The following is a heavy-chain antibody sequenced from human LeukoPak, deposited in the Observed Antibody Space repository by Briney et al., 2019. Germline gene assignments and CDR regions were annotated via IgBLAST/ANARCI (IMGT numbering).Heavy chain of an antibody. V-gene: IGHV4-59*11. CDR3: ASAGNPHYFDF. Sequence: SETLSLTCTVSGVSISSHYWSWIRQPPGKRLEWIGNIYYTGSTTYSPSLKSRVAISIDTSKNQFSLTLNSVTAADAAVYYCASAGNPHYFDFWGQGPLVTVSS. J-gene: IGHJ4*02. CDR2: IYYTGST. CDR1: GVSISSHY.